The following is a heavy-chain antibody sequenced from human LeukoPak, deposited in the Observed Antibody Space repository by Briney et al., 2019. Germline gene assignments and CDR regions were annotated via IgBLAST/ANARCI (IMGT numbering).Heavy chain of an antibody. CDR2: ISSSSSYI. CDR1: GFTFSSYS. CDR3: ARDRGCSGGSCHDAFDI. J-gene: IGHJ3*02. Sequence: GGSLRLSCAASGFTFSSYSMNWVRRAPGKGLEWVSSISSSSSYIYYADSVKGRFTISRDNAKNSLYLQMNSLRAEDTAVYYCARDRGCSGGSCHDAFDIWGQGTMVTVSS. V-gene: IGHV3-21*01. D-gene: IGHD2-15*01.